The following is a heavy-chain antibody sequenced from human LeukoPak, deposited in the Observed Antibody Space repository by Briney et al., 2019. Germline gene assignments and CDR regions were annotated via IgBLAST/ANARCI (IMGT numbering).Heavy chain of an antibody. CDR1: GSTFSNYA. D-gene: IGHD2-2*03. CDR3: AKGDGYCTSTSCQGIDY. Sequence: GGSLRLSCVVSGSTFSNYAMSWVRQAPGKGLEWVSSISDSGYSTYFADSVKGRFTIYRDNSKNTLFLQMNSLRADDTAVYYCAKGDGYCTSTSCQGIDYWGQGTLVTVSS. J-gene: IGHJ4*02. CDR2: ISDSGYST. V-gene: IGHV3-23*01.